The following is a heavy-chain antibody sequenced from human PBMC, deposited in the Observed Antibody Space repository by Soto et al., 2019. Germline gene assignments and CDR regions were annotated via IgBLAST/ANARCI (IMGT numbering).Heavy chain of an antibody. J-gene: IGHJ5*02. CDR3: ARIPVDTYMINWFDP. CDR1: GGSVSSGDYY. D-gene: IGHD5-18*01. Sequence: PSVTLSLTCTVSGGSVSSGDYYWSWIRQPPGKGLEWIGYIYYSGSTNYNPSLKSRVSISLDTSKNQFSLRLTSVTAADTAVYYCARIPVDTYMINWFDPWGQGTLVTVSS. V-gene: IGHV4-61*08. CDR2: IYYSGST.